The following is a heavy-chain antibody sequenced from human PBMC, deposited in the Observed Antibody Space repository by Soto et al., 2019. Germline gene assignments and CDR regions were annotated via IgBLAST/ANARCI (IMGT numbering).Heavy chain of an antibody. J-gene: IGHJ4*02. V-gene: IGHV4-59*01. CDR3: ARDSLGYCSVGRCYDFDY. D-gene: IGHD2-15*01. CDR1: GGSISSDY. CDR2: IYYSGST. Sequence: SETLSLISTVAGGSISSDYWSWIRQPPGNGLEWIGYIYYSGSTNYNPSLKSRVTISVDTSKNQFSLKLSSVTAADTAVYYCARDSLGYCSVGRCYDFDYWVQGTLGTVSS.